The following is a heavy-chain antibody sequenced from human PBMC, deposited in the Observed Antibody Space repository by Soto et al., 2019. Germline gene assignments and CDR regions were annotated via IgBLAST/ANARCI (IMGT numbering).Heavy chain of an antibody. CDR3: ARNWNGVYY. J-gene: IGHJ4*02. Sequence: EVQLVESGGGLVQPGESLRLSCEASGFTFSNHWMHWVRQAPGKGPVWVARIKTDGSTTNYADYVKGRFTVSRDNAKNTLFLQMNSLRVEATAVYYCARNWNGVYYWGQGTLVTVSS. CDR1: GFTFSNHW. CDR2: IKTDGSTT. D-gene: IGHD1-1*01. V-gene: IGHV3-74*01.